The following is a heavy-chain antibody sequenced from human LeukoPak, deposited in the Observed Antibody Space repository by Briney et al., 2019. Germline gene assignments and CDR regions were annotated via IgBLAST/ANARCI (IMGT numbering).Heavy chain of an antibody. CDR3: AKEMATIRAFDF. CDR1: GFTVSSNY. D-gene: IGHD5-24*01. CDR2: IYSGGST. J-gene: IGHJ3*01. V-gene: IGHV3-53*01. Sequence: GGSLRLSCAASGFTVSSNYMSWVRQAPGKGLEWVSVIYSGGSTYYADSVKGRFTISRDNSKNTLYLQMNGLRAEDTAVYYCAKEMATIRAFDFWGQGTMVTVSS.